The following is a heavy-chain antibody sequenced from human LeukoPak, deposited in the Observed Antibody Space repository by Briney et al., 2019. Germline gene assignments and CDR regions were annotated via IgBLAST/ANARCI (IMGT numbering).Heavy chain of an antibody. CDR2: INTNTGNP. D-gene: IGHD4-17*01. Sequence: ASVKVSCKASGYTFTNYAMNWVRQAPGQGLEWMGWINTNTGNPTYAQGFTGRFVFSLDTSVSTAYLQISSLKPEDTAVYYCARDDDYGDNGRFDPWGQGTLVTVSS. CDR1: GYTFTNYA. V-gene: IGHV7-4-1*02. J-gene: IGHJ5*02. CDR3: ARDDDYGDNGRFDP.